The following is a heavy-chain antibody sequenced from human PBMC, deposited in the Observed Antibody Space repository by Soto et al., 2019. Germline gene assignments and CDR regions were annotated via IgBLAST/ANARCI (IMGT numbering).Heavy chain of an antibody. D-gene: IGHD3-10*01. CDR2: ISYDGSNK. CDR3: ARDPRGGITMVRGVIY. J-gene: IGHJ4*02. Sequence: QVQLVESGGGVVQPGRSLRLSCAASGFTFSSYAMHWVRQAPGKGLEWVAVISYDGSNKYYADSVKGRFTIYRDNSKNTLYPQMNSLSAEDTAVYYCARDPRGGITMVRGVIYWGQGTLVTVSS. V-gene: IGHV3-30-3*01. CDR1: GFTFSSYA.